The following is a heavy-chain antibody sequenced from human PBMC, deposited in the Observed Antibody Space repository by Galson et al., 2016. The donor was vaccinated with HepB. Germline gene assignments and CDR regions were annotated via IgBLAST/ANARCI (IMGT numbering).Heavy chain of an antibody. CDR2: IYYSGKT. CDR1: GGSISNRSYF. CDR3: ANLQVGAITKGFEV. V-gene: IGHV4-39*01. Sequence: ETLSLTCNVSGGSISNRSYFWAWIRQPPGKGLEWIATIYYSGKTYYSPSLQSPVTISVDTSKNQFSLILTSVSAADTAVYYCANLQVGAITKGFEVWGQGTMVTVSS. J-gene: IGHJ3*01. D-gene: IGHD1-26*01.